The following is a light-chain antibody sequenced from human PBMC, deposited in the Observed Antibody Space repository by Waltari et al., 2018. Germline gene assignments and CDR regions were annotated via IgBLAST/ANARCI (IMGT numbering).Light chain of an antibody. CDR1: SSDVGGYNY. CDR2: EVT. Sequence: QSALTQPPSASGSPGQSVTISCTGTSSDVGGYNYVSWYQQHPGKAPKVMSYEVTKRPSGVPGAFAGSQPGHTASLTVSGIQAEDEADYYCSSYAGSNNLLFGGGTKLTVL. J-gene: IGLJ2*01. CDR3: SSYAGSNNLL. V-gene: IGLV2-8*01.